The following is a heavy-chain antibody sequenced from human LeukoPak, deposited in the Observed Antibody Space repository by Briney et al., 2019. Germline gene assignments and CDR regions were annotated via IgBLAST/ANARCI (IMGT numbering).Heavy chain of an antibody. D-gene: IGHD3-3*01. CDR3: ARDRARGDFWSGRAPHDAFDI. V-gene: IGHV3-21*01. Sequence: PGGSLRLSCVVSGFTFNRCWMNWVRQAPGKGLEWVSSISSSSSYIYYADSVKGRFTISRDNAKNSLYLQMNSLRAEDTAVYYCARDRARGDFWSGRAPHDAFDIWGQGTMVTVSS. CDR2: ISSSSSYI. CDR1: GFTFNRCW. J-gene: IGHJ3*02.